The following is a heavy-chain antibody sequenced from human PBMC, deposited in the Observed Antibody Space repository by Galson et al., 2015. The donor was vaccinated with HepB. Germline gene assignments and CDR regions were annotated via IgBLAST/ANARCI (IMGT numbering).Heavy chain of an antibody. Sequence: SVKVSCKASGYTFTSYAMHWVRQAPGQRLEWMGWINAGNGNTKYSQKFQGRVTITRDTSASTAYMELSSLRSEDTAVYYCARVDYSSGWMDYWGQGTLVTVSS. CDR3: ARVDYSSGWMDY. CDR1: GYTFTSYA. D-gene: IGHD6-19*01. J-gene: IGHJ4*02. V-gene: IGHV1-3*01. CDR2: INAGNGNT.